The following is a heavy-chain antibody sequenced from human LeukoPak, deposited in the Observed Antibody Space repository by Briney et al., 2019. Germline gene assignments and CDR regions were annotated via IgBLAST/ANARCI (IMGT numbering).Heavy chain of an antibody. J-gene: IGHJ4*02. CDR3: ARNVLRYFDWSLIR. D-gene: IGHD3-9*01. V-gene: IGHV1-8*03. CDR1: GYTFTSYD. CDR2: MNPNSGNT. Sequence: ASVKVSCKASGYTFTSYDINWVRQATGQGLEWMGWMNPNSGNTGYAQKFQGRVTITRNTSISTAYMELSSLRSEDTAVYYCARNVLRYFDWSLIRWGQGTLVTVSS.